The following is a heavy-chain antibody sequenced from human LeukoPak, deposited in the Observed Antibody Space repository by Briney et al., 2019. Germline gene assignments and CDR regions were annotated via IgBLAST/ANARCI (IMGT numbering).Heavy chain of an antibody. Sequence: GGPLRLPCAASGFTFSSYWMHWVRQVPGKGLVRVSRIKDDESDTDYADSVKGRFTISRDNAKSTLFLQTNSLRVEVTAVYYCTTIRPDYWGQGPLVTVSS. CDR2: IKDDESDT. J-gene: IGHJ4*02. CDR3: TTIRPDY. CDR1: GFTFSSYW. V-gene: IGHV3-74*01. D-gene: IGHD3-3*01.